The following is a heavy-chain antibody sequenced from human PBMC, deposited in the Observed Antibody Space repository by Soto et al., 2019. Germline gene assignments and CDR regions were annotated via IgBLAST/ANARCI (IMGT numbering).Heavy chain of an antibody. J-gene: IGHJ6*02. CDR2: INPNSGGT. CDR3: ARGAIFGVVDYYYYGMDV. CDR1: GYTFTGYY. D-gene: IGHD3-3*01. V-gene: IGHV1-2*02. Sequence: QVQLVPSGAEVKKPGASVKVSCKASGYTFTGYYMHWVRQAPGQGLEWMGWINPNSGGTNYAQKFQGRVTMTRDTSISTAYMELSRLRSDDTAVYYCARGAIFGVVDYYYYGMDVWGQGTTVTVSS.